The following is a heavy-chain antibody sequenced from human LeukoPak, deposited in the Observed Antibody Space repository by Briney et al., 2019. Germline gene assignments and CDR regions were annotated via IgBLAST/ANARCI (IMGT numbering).Heavy chain of an antibody. V-gene: IGHV3-23*01. CDR2: ISGNGDYT. CDR3: AKRGLAAAASFDY. D-gene: IGHD6-13*01. Sequence: GGSLRLSCSASGFTFSSYAMSWVRQAPGKGLEWVSTISGNGDYTYYADSVKGRFTISRDTSKNTLYLQMNSLRADDTAVYYCAKRGLAAAASFDYWGQGTLVSVSS. J-gene: IGHJ4*02. CDR1: GFTFSSYA.